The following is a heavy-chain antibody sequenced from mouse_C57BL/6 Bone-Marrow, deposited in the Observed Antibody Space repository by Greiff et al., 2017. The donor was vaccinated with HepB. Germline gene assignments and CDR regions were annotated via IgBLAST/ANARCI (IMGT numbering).Heavy chain of an antibody. Sequence: EVMLVESGGGLVQPGESLKLSCESNEYEFPSHDMSWVRKTPEKRLELVAAINSDGGSTYYPDTMERRFILSRDNTKTTLYLQMSSLRSEDTALYYCARVYDGYWYFDVWGTGTTVTVSS. CDR2: INSDGGST. CDR3: ARVYDGYWYFDV. J-gene: IGHJ1*03. CDR1: EYEFPSHD. D-gene: IGHD2-3*01. V-gene: IGHV5-2*01.